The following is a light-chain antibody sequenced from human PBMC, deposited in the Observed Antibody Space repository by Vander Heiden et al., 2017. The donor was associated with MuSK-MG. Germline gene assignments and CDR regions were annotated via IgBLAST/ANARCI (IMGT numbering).Light chain of an antibody. CDR3: QQLSNWPPFT. CDR2: EAS. V-gene: IGKV3-11*01. CDR1: QSVSSY. J-gene: IGKJ3*01. Sequence: EIVLTHSPATLSFSPGERATLSCRASQSVSSYLAWYQQTPGQAPRLLIYEASNRDTGSPARFSGSGDGKDFTLTIISREPEEFAGYYCQQLSNWPPFTFGHGTKVDIK.